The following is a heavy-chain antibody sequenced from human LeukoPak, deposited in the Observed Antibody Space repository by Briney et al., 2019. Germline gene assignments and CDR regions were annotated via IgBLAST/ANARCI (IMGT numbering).Heavy chain of an antibody. J-gene: IGHJ6*02. V-gene: IGHV4-61*01. D-gene: IGHD4-11*01. CDR1: GGSVNSGSYF. CDR2: IQNSATT. Sequence: SETLSLTCTVSGGSVNSGSYFWSWFRQPPGKRLEWIGYIQNSATTNYNPSLESRVAIFVDSSKDQFSLRVTSVTAADTAVYYCATDYSNFYGMDVWGQGTTVTVSS. CDR3: ATDYSNFYGMDV.